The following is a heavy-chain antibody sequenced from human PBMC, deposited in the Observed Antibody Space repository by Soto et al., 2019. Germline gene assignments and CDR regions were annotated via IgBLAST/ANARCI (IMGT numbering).Heavy chain of an antibody. Sequence: GGSLRLSCATTGLTFSNYAMSWVRQAPGGGLEWVSSMSGSSSTTYYADSVRGRFTISRDRSKNTLYLQMSSLRAEDTALYYCAKNQERELPRVIDFWGQGTLVTVSS. J-gene: IGHJ4*02. CDR1: GLTFSNYA. D-gene: IGHD1-7*01. V-gene: IGHV3-23*01. CDR2: MSGSSSTT. CDR3: AKNQERELPRVIDF.